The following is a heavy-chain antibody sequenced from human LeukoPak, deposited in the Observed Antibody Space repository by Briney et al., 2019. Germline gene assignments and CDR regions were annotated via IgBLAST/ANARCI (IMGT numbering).Heavy chain of an antibody. CDR1: GFTFSSYS. CDR2: INNNGGSI. V-gene: IGHV3-21*01. Sequence: GGSLRLSCAASGFTFSSYSMNWVRQAPGKGREWVSTINNNGGSIFYADSVKGRFTISRDNAKNSLFLHMNSLRAGDTAVYYCARDCSSTKCPSLGCWGQGTLVTVSS. J-gene: IGHJ4*02. CDR3: ARDCSSTKCPSLGC. D-gene: IGHD2-2*01.